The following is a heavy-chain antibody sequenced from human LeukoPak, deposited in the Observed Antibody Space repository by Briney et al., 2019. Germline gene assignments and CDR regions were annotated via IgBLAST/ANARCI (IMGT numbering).Heavy chain of an antibody. CDR1: GFTFSSYI. D-gene: IGHD3-10*01. V-gene: IGHV3-21*01. Sequence: GWSLRLSCAASGFTFSSYIMNWVRQAPGKGVEWVSSISSSSSYIYYPDSVTGRIIHSRDQDKNSLYIQMNSLRADGRAVYYCARDHTFFEELLYYYHMDVWGKGSTVTVSS. CDR3: ARDHTFFEELLYYYHMDV. CDR2: ISSSSSYI. J-gene: IGHJ6*03.